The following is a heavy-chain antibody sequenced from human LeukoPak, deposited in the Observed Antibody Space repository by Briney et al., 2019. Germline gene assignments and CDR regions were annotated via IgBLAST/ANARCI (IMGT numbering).Heavy chain of an antibody. CDR2: IRSKAYGQTA. Sequence: GGSLRLSCTASGFTFGDYAMSWIRQAPGKGLEWVGFIRSKAYGQTADYAASVKGRLTISRDDSKAIAYLQMNSLKTEDTAVYHCTRDRGAYNLYDYWGQGTLVTVSS. J-gene: IGHJ4*02. CDR3: TRDRGAYNLYDY. V-gene: IGHV3-49*03. CDR1: GFTFGDYA. D-gene: IGHD1-1*01.